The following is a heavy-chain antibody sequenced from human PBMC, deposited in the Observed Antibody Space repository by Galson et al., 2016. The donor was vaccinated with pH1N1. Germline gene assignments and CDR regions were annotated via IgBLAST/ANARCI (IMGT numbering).Heavy chain of an antibody. Sequence: SLRLSCAASGFSFKTYEMHWVRQAPGKGLEWVSYIIGSGSITNYADSVRGRFTISRGNAKNSVFLQMDSLRAEDTAIYYCVREIRDDYNYGNFDYWGPGILVTVSS. CDR1: GFSFKTYE. J-gene: IGHJ4*02. D-gene: IGHD5-24*01. CDR3: VREIRDDYNYGNFDY. CDR2: IIGSGSIT. V-gene: IGHV3-48*03.